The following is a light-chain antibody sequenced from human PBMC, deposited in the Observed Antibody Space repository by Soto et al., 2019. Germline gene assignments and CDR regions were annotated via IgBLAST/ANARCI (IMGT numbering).Light chain of an antibody. CDR1: QSVISTY. CDR3: QQYRDSLGT. Sequence: EIVLTQSPCTLFLYPGERATLSCRASQSVISTYLAWYQQKPGQAPRLLIYGASSRATGIPDRFSGSGSGTDFTLTISRLEPEDFAVYYCQQYRDSLGTFGQGSKVDIK. CDR2: GAS. V-gene: IGKV3-20*01. J-gene: IGKJ1*01.